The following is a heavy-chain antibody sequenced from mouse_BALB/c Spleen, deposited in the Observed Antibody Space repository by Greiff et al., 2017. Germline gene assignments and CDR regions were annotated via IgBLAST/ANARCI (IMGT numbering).Heavy chain of an antibody. J-gene: IGHJ3*01. CDR2: ISYSGST. CDR1: GYSITSDYA. Sequence: EVQRVESGPGLVKPSQSLSLTCTVTGYSITSDYAWNWIRQFPGNKLEWMGYISYSGSTSYNPSLKSRISITRDTSKNQFFLQLNSVTTEDTATYYCARGGNWDPFAYWGQGTLVTVSA. CDR3: ARGGNWDPFAY. D-gene: IGHD4-1*01. V-gene: IGHV3-2*02.